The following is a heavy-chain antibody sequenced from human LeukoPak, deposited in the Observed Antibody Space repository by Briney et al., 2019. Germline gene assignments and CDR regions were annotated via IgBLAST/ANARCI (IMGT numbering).Heavy chain of an antibody. CDR2: IYYSGST. V-gene: IGHV4-39*07. CDR3: ARDRRDYADEYFQH. J-gene: IGHJ1*01. D-gene: IGHD4-17*01. CDR1: GGSISSSSYY. Sequence: SETLSLTCTVSGGSISSSSYYWGWIRQPPGKGLEWIGSIYYSGSTYYNPSLKSRVTISVDTSKNQFSLKLSSVTAADTAVYYCARDRRDYADEYFQHWGQGTLVTVSS.